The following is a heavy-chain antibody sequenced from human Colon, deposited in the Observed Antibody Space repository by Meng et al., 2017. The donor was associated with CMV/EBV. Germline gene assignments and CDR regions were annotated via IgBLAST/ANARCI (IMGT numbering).Heavy chain of an antibody. CDR1: GYTSSNYG. Sequence: ASVLVFCKASGYTSSNYGDSWVRQAPAQGPEWMGWISAYNSNTNYAQKFQGRVTMTTDTYTTTAYMDQRSIRSDDTAVYYCARFTVFGVVPKFYFDYWGQGTLVTVSS. V-gene: IGHV1-18*01. CDR2: ISAYNSNT. CDR3: ARFTVFGVVPKFYFDY. D-gene: IGHD3-3*01. J-gene: IGHJ4*02.